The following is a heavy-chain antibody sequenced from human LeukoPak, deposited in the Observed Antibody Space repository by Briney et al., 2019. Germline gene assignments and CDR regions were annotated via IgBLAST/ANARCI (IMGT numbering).Heavy chain of an antibody. J-gene: IGHJ4*02. CDR2: IYYSGST. CDR1: GGSISSGGYY. CDR3: ARARYSSGWYLDY. V-gene: IGHV4-31*03. Sequence: SETLSLTCTVSGGSISSGGYYWSWIRQHPGKGLEWIGYIYYSGSTYYNPSLKSRVTISVDTSKNQFSQKLSSVTAADTAVYYCARARYSSGWYLDYWGQGTLVTVSS. D-gene: IGHD6-19*01.